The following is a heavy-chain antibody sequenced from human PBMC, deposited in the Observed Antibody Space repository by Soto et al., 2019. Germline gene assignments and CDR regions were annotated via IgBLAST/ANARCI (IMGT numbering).Heavy chain of an antibody. CDR2: ISYDGSNK. V-gene: IGHV3-30*18. Sequence: QVQLVESGGGVVQPGRSLRLSCAASGFTFSSYGMHWVRQAPGKWLEWVAVISYDGSNKYYADSVKGRFTISRDDSKNTMYRQMNSLRAEDTAVYYCAKIQNVAVAGSEYFDYWGQGSLVTVST. CDR1: GFTFSSYG. CDR3: AKIQNVAVAGSEYFDY. D-gene: IGHD6-19*01. J-gene: IGHJ4*02.